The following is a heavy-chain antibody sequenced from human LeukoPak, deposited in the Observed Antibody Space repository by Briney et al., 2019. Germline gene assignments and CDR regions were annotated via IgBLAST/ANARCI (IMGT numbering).Heavy chain of an antibody. CDR3: ARRPIWFGELGKAFDI. Sequence: GGSLRLSCAASGFTFSSYAMSWVRQAPGKGLEWVSAISSGGSTYYADSVKGRFTISRDNSKNTLYLQMNSLRAEDTAVYYCARRPIWFGELGKAFDIWGQGTMVTVSS. J-gene: IGHJ3*02. D-gene: IGHD3-10*01. V-gene: IGHV3-23*01. CDR1: GFTFSSYA. CDR2: ISSGGST.